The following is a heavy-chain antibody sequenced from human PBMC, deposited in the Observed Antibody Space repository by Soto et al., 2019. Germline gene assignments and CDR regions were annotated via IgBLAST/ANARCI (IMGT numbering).Heavy chain of an antibody. D-gene: IGHD3-3*01. V-gene: IGHV4-31*03. J-gene: IGHJ6*03. CDR3: ALYYDFWSGLFPHYYMDV. Sequence: PSETLSLTCTVSGGSISSGGYYWSWIRQHPGKGLEWIGYIYYSGSTYYNPSLKSRVTIAVDTSKNQFSLKLSSVTAADTAVYYCALYYDFWSGLFPHYYMDVWGKGTTFTVSS. CDR1: GGSISSGGYY. CDR2: IYYSGST.